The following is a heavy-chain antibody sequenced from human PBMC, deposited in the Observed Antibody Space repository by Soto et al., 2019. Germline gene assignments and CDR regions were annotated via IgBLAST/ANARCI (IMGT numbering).Heavy chain of an antibody. CDR1: VFTFSLYT. CDR2: ISSSSSYI. D-gene: IGHD3-22*01. V-gene: IGHV3-21*01. CDR3: VRDRATDSRPDY. J-gene: IGHJ4*02. Sequence: SLRASFSASVFTFSLYTMIWVRVAPGKGLEWVSSISSSSSYIYYADSMKGRFTLSRDNAQNSLYLQMNSLRVDDTAVYYCVRDRATDSRPDYWGKGILVTIYS.